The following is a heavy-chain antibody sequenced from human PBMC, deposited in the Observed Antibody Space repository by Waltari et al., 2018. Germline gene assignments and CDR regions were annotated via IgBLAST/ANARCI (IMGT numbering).Heavy chain of an antibody. Sequence: QLQLQESGPGLVKPSETLSLTCTVSGGSISSSSYYWGWIRQPPGKGLEWIGSIYYSGSTYYNPSLKSRVTISVDTSKNQFSLKLSSVTAADTAVYYCAGSSIAARSHAFDIWGQGTMVTVSS. V-gene: IGHV4-39*01. CDR3: AGSSIAARSHAFDI. J-gene: IGHJ3*02. D-gene: IGHD6-6*01. CDR1: GGSISSSSYY. CDR2: IYYSGST.